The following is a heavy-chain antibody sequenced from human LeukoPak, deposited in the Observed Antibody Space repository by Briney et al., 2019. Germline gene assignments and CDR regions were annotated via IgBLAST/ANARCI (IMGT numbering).Heavy chain of an antibody. CDR2: INQDGTEK. Sequence: LPGGSLRLSCAASGFTFSSYWMSWVRQAPGKGLEWVANINQDGTEKYYVDSVKGRFTISRDNGKNSLYLQMNSLRVEDTAVYYCARASGGWFDPWGQGTLVTVSS. CDR1: GFTFSSYW. D-gene: IGHD3-10*01. CDR3: ARASGGWFDP. J-gene: IGHJ5*02. V-gene: IGHV3-7*01.